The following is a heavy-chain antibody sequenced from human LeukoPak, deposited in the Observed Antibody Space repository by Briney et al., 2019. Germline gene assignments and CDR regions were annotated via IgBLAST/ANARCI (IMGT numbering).Heavy chain of an antibody. CDR2: ISYEGSTI. Sequence: GGSLRLSCAASGFTFSSNAMHWVRQAPGGGLEWVAFISYEGSTIYYADSVKGRFTISGDNSKNTLSLHMHSLRAEDTAVYYCAKDLATKYALDYWGQGTLVTVSS. CDR3: AKDLATKYALDY. CDR1: GFTFSSNA. D-gene: IGHD2-8*01. V-gene: IGHV3-30*18. J-gene: IGHJ4*02.